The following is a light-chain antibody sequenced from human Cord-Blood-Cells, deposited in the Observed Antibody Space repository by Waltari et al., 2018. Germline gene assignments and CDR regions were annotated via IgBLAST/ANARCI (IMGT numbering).Light chain of an antibody. V-gene: IGLV2-11*01. CDR3: CSYAGSYTWV. Sequence: QSALTQPRPVSGSPGQSVTISCTGTSSDVGGYNYVSWYQQHPGKAPKLMIYDFSNRPSGVPDRFSGSKSGNTASLTISGLQAEDEADYYCCSYAGSYTWVFGGGTKLTVL. J-gene: IGLJ3*02. CDR1: SSDVGGYNY. CDR2: DFS.